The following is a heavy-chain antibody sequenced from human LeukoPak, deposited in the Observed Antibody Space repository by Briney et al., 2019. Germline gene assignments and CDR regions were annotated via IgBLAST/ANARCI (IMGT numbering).Heavy chain of an antibody. V-gene: IGHV4-34*01. CDR1: GGSFSGYY. Sequence: SETLSLTCAVYGGSFSGYYWSWIRQPPGKGLEWIGEINHSGSTNYNPSLKSRVTISVDTSKNQFSLKPSSVTAADTAVYYCASRVAARYYYYYGMDVWGQGTTVTVSS. CDR2: INHSGST. D-gene: IGHD6-6*01. CDR3: ASRVAARYYYYYGMDV. J-gene: IGHJ6*02.